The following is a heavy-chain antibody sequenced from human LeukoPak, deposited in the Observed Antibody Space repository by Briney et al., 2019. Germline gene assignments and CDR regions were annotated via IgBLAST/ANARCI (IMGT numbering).Heavy chain of an antibody. D-gene: IGHD2-8*02. CDR2: IKTKNDGETT. J-gene: IGHJ4*02. V-gene: IGHV3-15*01. CDR1: GFTFSNNL. CDR3: TTDLWWVYGTDY. Sequence: AGGFLRLSCAASGFTFSNNLMHWVRQAPGRGLEWVGRIKTKNDGETTDYVAPVRGRFTISRDDPTNTVYLHMNSLKAEDTAVYYCTTDLWWVYGTDYWGQGTLVTVSS.